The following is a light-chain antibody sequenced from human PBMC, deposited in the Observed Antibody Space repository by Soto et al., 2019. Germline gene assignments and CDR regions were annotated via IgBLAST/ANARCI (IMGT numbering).Light chain of an antibody. J-gene: IGKJ1*01. V-gene: IGKV1-5*03. CDR2: RAS. CDR3: QQYEDYSLT. Sequence: DIQMTQSPSTLSASVGDRVTITCRASQSINTWLAWYQQQPGKAPKLLIYRASSLEKGVPSRFSGSGSGTDFILTISSLQPDDFATYYCQQYEDYSLTFGPGTKVEIK. CDR1: QSINTW.